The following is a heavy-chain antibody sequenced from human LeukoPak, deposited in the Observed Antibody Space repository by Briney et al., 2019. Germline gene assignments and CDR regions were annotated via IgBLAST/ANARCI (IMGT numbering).Heavy chain of an antibody. CDR3: TTDSPRWSYPTDAFDI. D-gene: IGHD1-26*01. CDR1: GFTFSNAW. CDR2: IKSKTDGGTT. V-gene: IGHV3-15*01. J-gene: IGHJ3*02. Sequence: GGSLRLSCAASGFTFSNAWMSWVRQAPGKGLEWVGRIKSKTDGGTTDYAAPVKGRFTISRDDSKNTLYLQMNSLKTEDTAEYYCTTDSPRWSYPTDAFDIWGQGTMVTVSP.